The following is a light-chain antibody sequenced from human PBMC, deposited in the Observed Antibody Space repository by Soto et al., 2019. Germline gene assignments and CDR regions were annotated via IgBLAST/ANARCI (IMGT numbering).Light chain of an antibody. Sequence: AIQMTPSQSSLSAFVGDRVTIPCRESQGIRNDLGWYQQKPGKAPKLLIYVASGLQSGVPSRFSGSGSGTDFTLTISSLQPEDFATYYCLQHYNNPRTFGQGTKVEIK. V-gene: IGKV1-6*01. CDR1: QGIRND. CDR3: LQHYNNPRT. J-gene: IGKJ1*01. CDR2: VAS.